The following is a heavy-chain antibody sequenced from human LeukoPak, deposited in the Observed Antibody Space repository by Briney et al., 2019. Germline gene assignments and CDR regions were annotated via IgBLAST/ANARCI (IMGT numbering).Heavy chain of an antibody. D-gene: IGHD1-1*01. CDR3: AREDWNAGYYFDY. J-gene: IGHJ4*02. Sequence: IRXPXXXXXXXFGYVYYSGSTSYNPSLKSRVTISVDTSKNQFSLKLSSVTAADTAVYYCAREDWNAGYYFDYWGQGTLVTVSS. CDR2: VYYSGST. V-gene: IGHV4-59*01.